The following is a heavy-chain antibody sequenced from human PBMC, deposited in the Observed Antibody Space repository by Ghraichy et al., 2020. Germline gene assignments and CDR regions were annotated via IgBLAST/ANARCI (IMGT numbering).Heavy chain of an antibody. CDR2: INHSGST. CDR1: GGSFSGYY. Sequence: SETLSLTCAVYGGSFSGYYWSWIRQPPGKGLEWIGEINHSGSTNYNPSLKSRVTISVDTSKNQFSLKLSSVTAADTAVYYCVRIQLWPYYYYGMDVWGQGTTVTVSS. V-gene: IGHV4-34*01. J-gene: IGHJ6*02. D-gene: IGHD5-18*01. CDR3: VRIQLWPYYYYGMDV.